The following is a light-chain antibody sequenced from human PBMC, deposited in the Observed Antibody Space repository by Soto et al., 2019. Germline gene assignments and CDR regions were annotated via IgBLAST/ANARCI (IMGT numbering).Light chain of an antibody. V-gene: IGKV3-20*01. Sequence: EIVLTQSPGTLSLSPGERATLSCRASQSVSSAYLAWYQQKPGQAPRLLISGASSRATGIPDRFSGSGSGTAFSLPISRLEPEDFAVYSCKQYGGSVPITFGQGTRLDIK. J-gene: IGKJ5*01. CDR3: KQYGGSVPIT. CDR2: GAS. CDR1: QSVSSAY.